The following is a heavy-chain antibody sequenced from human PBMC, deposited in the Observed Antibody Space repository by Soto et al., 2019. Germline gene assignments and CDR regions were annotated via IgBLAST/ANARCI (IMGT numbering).Heavy chain of an antibody. V-gene: IGHV3-30-3*01. CDR3: ARNRIAARLYSSSWYTKDQLCDY. D-gene: IGHD6-13*01. Sequence: QVQLVESGGGVVQPGRSLRLSCAASGFTFSSYAMHWVRQAPGKGLEWVAVISYDGSNKYYADSVKGRFTISRDNSKNTLYLQMNSLRAEDTAVYYCARNRIAARLYSSSWYTKDQLCDYWGQGTLVTVSS. CDR1: GFTFSSYA. J-gene: IGHJ4*02. CDR2: ISYDGSNK.